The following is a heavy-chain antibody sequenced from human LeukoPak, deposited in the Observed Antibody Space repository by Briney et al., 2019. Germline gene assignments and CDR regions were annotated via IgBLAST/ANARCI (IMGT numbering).Heavy chain of an antibody. Sequence: SVKVSCKASRGTLNSYVISWVRQAPGQGLEWMGGIIPISGTTNYAQKFQGRVTITADKSTSTAYMELSSLRSEDTAVYYCAGVSYFFDSTTFYQGGDFDYGGQGTLVTVSS. D-gene: IGHD2/OR15-2a*01. J-gene: IGHJ4*02. CDR3: AGVSYFFDSTTFYQGGDFDY. V-gene: IGHV1-69*06. CDR2: IIPISGTT. CDR1: RGTLNSYV.